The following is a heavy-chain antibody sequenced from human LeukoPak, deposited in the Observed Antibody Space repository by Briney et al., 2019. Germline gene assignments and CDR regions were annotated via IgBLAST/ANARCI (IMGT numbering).Heavy chain of an antibody. J-gene: IGHJ4*02. V-gene: IGHV3-43*01. D-gene: IGHD5-24*01. CDR2: ISWDGSST. Sequence: GGSLRLSCAASGFTFDDYCIHWVRQAPGKGLEWVSLISWDGSSTYYAGFVKGRFSISRDNSKNSLYLQMNSLKTEDTALYYCAKGGPSRGRDGYDSSDYWGQGTLVTVSS. CDR1: GFTFDDYC. CDR3: AKGGPSRGRDGYDSSDY.